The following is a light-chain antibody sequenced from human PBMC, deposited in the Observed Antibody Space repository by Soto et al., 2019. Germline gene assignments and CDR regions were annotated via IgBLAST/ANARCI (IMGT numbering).Light chain of an antibody. CDR2: GAS. Sequence: EIVLTQSPGTLSLSPGERATLSCRASQSLSSNYLAWYQQKPGQAPRLLIYGASRRATGIPDRFSGSGSGTDFTLTVSRLEPEDFEVYYCQQYASSLFTFGPGTKGDIK. V-gene: IGKV3-20*01. CDR1: QSLSSNY. J-gene: IGKJ3*01. CDR3: QQYASSLFT.